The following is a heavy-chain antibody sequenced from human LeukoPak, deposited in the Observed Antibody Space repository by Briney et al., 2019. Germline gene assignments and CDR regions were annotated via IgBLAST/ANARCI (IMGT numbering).Heavy chain of an antibody. CDR2: IKQDGSEK. J-gene: IGHJ4*02. CDR1: GFTFTDYG. CDR3: ARAPHSGYDY. V-gene: IGHV3-7*01. D-gene: IGHD5-12*01. Sequence: GGSLRLSCAGSGFTFTDYGMSWVRQAPGKGLEWVANIKQDGSEKYYVDSVKGRFTISRDNAKNSLYLQMNSLRAEDTAVYYCARAPHSGYDYWGQGTLVTVSS.